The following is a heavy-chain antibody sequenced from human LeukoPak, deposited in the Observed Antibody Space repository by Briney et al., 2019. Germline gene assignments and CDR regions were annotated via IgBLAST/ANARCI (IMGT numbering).Heavy chain of an antibody. CDR3: ARDRSYYDSSGYYYPISY. V-gene: IGHV1-18*01. Sequence: ASVKVSCKASGYTFTSYGISWVRQAPGQGLEWMGWISAYNGNTNYAQKLQGRVTMTTDTSTSTAYMELRSLRSDDTAVYYCARDRSYYDSSGYYYPISYWGQGTLVTVSS. J-gene: IGHJ4*02. CDR1: GYTFTSYG. D-gene: IGHD3-22*01. CDR2: ISAYNGNT.